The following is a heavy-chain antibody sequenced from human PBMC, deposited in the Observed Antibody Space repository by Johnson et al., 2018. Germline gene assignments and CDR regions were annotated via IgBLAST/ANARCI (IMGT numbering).Heavy chain of an antibody. J-gene: IGHJ3*02. Sequence: QVQLVESGPGLVKPSGTLSLTCAVSGASVSNGIWWSWVRQPPGKGLEWIGEIYHSGSTNYNPSLKSRVTISVDKSKNQFSLNLRSVTAADTAIYYCAKAGYYDLDIWGQGTMVTVSS. CDR1: GASVSNGIW. CDR3: AKAGYYDLDI. CDR2: IYHSGST. D-gene: IGHD3-22*01. V-gene: IGHV4-4*02.